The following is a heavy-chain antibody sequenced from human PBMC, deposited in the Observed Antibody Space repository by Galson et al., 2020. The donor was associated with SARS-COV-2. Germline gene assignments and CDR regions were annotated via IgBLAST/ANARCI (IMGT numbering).Heavy chain of an antibody. Sequence: TGGSLRLSCRAYGLPFNIFWLSWVRQSPGKGLEWVANIDDAGTRTYYVDSVRGRFTSSRDNAKNSLYLEMNNLRVDDSAVYYCGTAGDYWGQGTLVTVSS. V-gene: IGHV3-7*05. CDR1: GLPFNIFW. D-gene: IGHD3-10*01. J-gene: IGHJ4*02. CDR3: GTAGDY. CDR2: IDDAGTRT.